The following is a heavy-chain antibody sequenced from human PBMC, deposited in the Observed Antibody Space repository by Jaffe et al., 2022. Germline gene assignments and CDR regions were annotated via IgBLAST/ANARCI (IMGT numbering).Heavy chain of an antibody. D-gene: IGHD3-22*01. CDR1: GFSLSTSGVG. V-gene: IGHV2-5*02. CDR3: AHLYYYDSSGYYHDAFDI. CDR2: IYWDDDK. Sequence: QITLKESGPTLVKPTQTLTLTCTFSGFSLSTSGVGVGWIRQPPGKALEWLALIYWDDDKRYSPSLKSRLTITKDTSKNQVVLTMTNMDPVDTATYYCAHLYYYDSSGYYHDAFDIWGQGTMVTVSS. J-gene: IGHJ3*02.